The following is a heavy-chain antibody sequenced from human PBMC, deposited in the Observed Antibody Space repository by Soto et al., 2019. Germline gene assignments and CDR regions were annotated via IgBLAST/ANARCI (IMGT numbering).Heavy chain of an antibody. CDR1: GGSISSGGYS. CDR3: ARYNYYDSSGEFDY. CDR2: IYHIGST. Sequence: SETLSLTCAVSGGSISSGGYSWSWIRQPPGKGLEWIGYIYHIGSTYYNPSLKSRVTISVDRSKNQFSLKLSSVTAADTAVYYCARYNYYDSSGEFDYWGQGTLVTVSS. D-gene: IGHD3-22*01. V-gene: IGHV4-30-2*01. J-gene: IGHJ4*02.